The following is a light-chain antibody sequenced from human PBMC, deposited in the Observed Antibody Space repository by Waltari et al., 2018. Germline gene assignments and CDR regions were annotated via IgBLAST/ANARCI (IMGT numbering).Light chain of an antibody. Sequence: EIVLTQSPATLSLSPGERATLSCRASQSVSNYLAWYQHKPGQAPRLLIYDASNRATGIPARFSGSGFGTDFTLTISSLEPEDFAVYYCQQRSDWPPVTFGGGTKVEIK. CDR2: DAS. CDR1: QSVSNY. J-gene: IGKJ4*01. V-gene: IGKV3-11*01. CDR3: QQRSDWPPVT.